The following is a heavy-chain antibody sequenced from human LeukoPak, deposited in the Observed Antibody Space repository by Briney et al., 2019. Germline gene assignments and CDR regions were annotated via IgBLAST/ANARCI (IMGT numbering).Heavy chain of an antibody. J-gene: IGHJ4*02. CDR2: ISSSSSYI. CDR1: GFTFSSYS. CDR3: AAMTTVTLFDY. D-gene: IGHD4-17*01. V-gene: IGHV3-21*01. Sequence: PGGSLRLSCAASGFTFSSYSMNWVRQAPGKGLEWVSSISSSSSYIYYADSVKGRFTISRDNAKNSLYLQMNGLRAEDTAVYYCAAMTTVTLFDYWGQGTLVTVSS.